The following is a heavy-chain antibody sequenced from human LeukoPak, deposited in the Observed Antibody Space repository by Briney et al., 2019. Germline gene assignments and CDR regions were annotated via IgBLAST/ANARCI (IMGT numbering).Heavy chain of an antibody. CDR3: ARGGAAMVRGVHGY. V-gene: IGHV4-34*01. D-gene: IGHD3-10*01. CDR1: GGSFSGYY. CDR2: INHSGST. J-gene: IGHJ4*02. Sequence: SETLSLTCAVYGGSFSGYYWNWIRQPPGKGLEWIGEINHSGSTNYNPSLKSRVTISVDTSKNQFSLKLSSVTAADTAVYYCARGGAAMVRGVHGYWGQGTLVTVSS.